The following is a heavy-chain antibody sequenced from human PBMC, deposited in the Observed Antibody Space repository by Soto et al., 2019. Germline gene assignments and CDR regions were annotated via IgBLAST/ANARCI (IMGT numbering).Heavy chain of an antibody. D-gene: IGHD3-9*01. CDR2: IYYSGST. CDR3: ARHFDILTGYYPYYFDY. V-gene: IGHV4-39*01. Sequence: SETLSLTCTVSGGSISSSSYYWGWIRQPPGKGLEWIGSIYYSGSTYYNPSLKSRVTISVDTSKNQFSLKLSSVTAVDTAVYYCARHFDILTGYYPYYFDYWGQGTLVTVSS. CDR1: GGSISSSSYY. J-gene: IGHJ4*02.